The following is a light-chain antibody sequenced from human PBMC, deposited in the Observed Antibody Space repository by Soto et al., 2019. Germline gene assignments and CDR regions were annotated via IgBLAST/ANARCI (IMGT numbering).Light chain of an antibody. Sequence: DIVMTQSPDSLAVSLGERATINCKSSQSVLYSSNNKNYLAWYQQKPGQPPKLLIYWASTRESGVPDRFSGSGSGTDFTLPISSLQAEDVAVYYCQQYYSIPFTFGPGTKVDIK. J-gene: IGKJ3*01. CDR1: QSVLYSSNNKNY. V-gene: IGKV4-1*01. CDR3: QQYYSIPFT. CDR2: WAS.